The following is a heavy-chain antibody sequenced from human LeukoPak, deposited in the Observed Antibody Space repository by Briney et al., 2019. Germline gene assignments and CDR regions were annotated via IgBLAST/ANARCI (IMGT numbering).Heavy chain of an antibody. CDR2: IKSKTDGGTT. J-gene: IGHJ4*02. CDR1: GFTFSNVW. CDR3: TTPTPYSSSWFDY. V-gene: IGHV3-15*01. D-gene: IGHD6-13*01. Sequence: PGGSLRLSCAASGFTFSNVWMSWVRQAPGKGLEWVGRIKSKTDGGTTDYAAPVQGRFTISRDDSKNTLYLQMNSLKTEDTAVYYCTTPTPYSSSWFDYWGQGTLVTVSS.